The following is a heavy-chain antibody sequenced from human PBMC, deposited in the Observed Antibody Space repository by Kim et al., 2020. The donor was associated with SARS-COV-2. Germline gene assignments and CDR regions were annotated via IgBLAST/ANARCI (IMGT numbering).Heavy chain of an antibody. V-gene: IGHV1-2*02. Sequence: ASVKVSCKASGYTFTDYYMHWVRQAPEKGPEWMGWINPNSGATKYAQKFQGRVTMTRDTSITTAYMELSSLRCDDTAVYYCAREGVPNAMDVWGQGTTVTVSS. J-gene: IGHJ6*02. CDR1: GYTFTDYY. D-gene: IGHD3-16*01. CDR3: AREGVPNAMDV. CDR2: INPNSGAT.